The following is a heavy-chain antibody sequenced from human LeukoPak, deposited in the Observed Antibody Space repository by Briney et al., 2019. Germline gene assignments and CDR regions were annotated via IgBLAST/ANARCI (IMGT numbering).Heavy chain of an antibody. CDR2: ISASGRST. D-gene: IGHD3-3*01. CDR1: GFNFSSFV. V-gene: IGHV3-23*01. CDR3: AKKSPIFGVVIPLFDY. J-gene: IGHJ4*02. Sequence: GGSLRLSCAGSGFNFSSFVMTWVRQAPGKGLEWVSSISASGRSTYYADSVKGRFTISRDNSKNTLYLQVNGLRAEDTAVYHCAKKSPIFGVVIPLFDYWGQGTLVSVSS.